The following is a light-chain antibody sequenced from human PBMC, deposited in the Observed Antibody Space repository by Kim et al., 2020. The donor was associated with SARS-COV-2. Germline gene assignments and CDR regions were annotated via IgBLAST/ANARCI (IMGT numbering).Light chain of an antibody. Sequence: DIQMTQSPSSLSASVGDRVTITCRASQAITNSLAWYQHKPGKAPKLLLYSGAILQTGVPPRFSGSGSGTEFTLTIHSLQSEDFATYFCHQYHTSVWTFGQGTKVDIK. V-gene: IGKV1-NL1*01. CDR1: QAITNS. J-gene: IGKJ1*01. CDR3: HQYHTSVWT. CDR2: SGA.